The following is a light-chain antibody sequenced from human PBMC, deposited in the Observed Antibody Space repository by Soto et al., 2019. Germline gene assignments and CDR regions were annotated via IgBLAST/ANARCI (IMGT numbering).Light chain of an antibody. CDR2: EVS. CDR3: SSYTSSSTVV. V-gene: IGLV2-14*01. CDR1: SSDVGGYNY. Sequence: HSVLTQPASVSGSPGQSITISCTGTSSDVGGYNYVSWYQQHPGKAPKLMIYEVSYRPSGVSNRFSGSKSGNTASLTISGLQAEDEADYYCSSYTSSSTVVFGGGTKVTVL. J-gene: IGLJ2*01.